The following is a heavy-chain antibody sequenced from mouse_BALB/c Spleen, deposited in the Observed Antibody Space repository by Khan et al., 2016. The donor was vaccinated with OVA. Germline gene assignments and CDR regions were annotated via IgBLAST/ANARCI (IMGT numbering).Heavy chain of an antibody. D-gene: IGHD1-2*01. CDR2: ISYSGST. Sequence: EVQLQESGPGLVKPSQSLSLTCTVTGYSITSGYGWNWIRQFPGNKLEWMGYISYSGSTNYNPFLKSRILITRDTSNNQFFLQLNTVTTEDTATYYCARTARIKYWGQGTTVTVSS. CDR3: ARTARIKY. J-gene: IGHJ2*01. CDR1: GYSITSGYG. V-gene: IGHV3-2*02.